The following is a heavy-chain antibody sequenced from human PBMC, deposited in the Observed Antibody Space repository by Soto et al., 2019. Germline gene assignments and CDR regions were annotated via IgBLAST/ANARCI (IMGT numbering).Heavy chain of an antibody. Sequence: SSVKVSCKASGGTFSSDAFSWVRQAPGQGLEWMGGIIPTSGTANYAQKFQGRATITADESTSTAYMELSSLTSEDTAVYFCARGQGYCSGGICYYYYYGMDVWGQGTTVTVSS. CDR1: GGTFSSDA. J-gene: IGHJ6*02. D-gene: IGHD2-15*01. V-gene: IGHV1-69*13. CDR2: IIPTSGTA. CDR3: ARGQGYCSGGICYYYYYGMDV.